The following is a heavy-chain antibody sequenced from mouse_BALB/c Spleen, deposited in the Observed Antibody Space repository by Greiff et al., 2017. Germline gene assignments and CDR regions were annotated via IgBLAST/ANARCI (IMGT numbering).Heavy chain of an antibody. CDR3: ARRNYYGSSYYFDY. J-gene: IGHJ2*01. V-gene: IGHV5-6-5*01. D-gene: IGHD1-1*01. CDR2: ISSGGST. CDR1: GFTFSSYA. Sequence: EVQLVESGGGLVKPGGSLKLSCAASGFTFSSYAMSWVRQTPEKRLEWVASISSGGSTYYPDSVKGRFTISRDNARNILYLQMSSLRSEDTAMYYGARRNYYGSSYYFDYWGQGTTLTVSS.